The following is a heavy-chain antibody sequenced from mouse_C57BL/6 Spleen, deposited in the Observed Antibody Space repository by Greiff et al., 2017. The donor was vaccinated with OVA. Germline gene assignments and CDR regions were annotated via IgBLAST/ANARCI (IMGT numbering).Heavy chain of an antibody. CDR1: GYTFTSYW. D-gene: IGHD1-1*01. Sequence: QVQLQQPGAELVRPGSSVKLSCKASGYTFTSYWMHWVKQRPIQGLEWIGNIDPSDSETHYNQKFKDKATLTVDKSSSTAYMQLSSLTSEDSAVYYWARFYGSSPGFAYWGQGTLVTVSA. CDR2: IDPSDSET. V-gene: IGHV1-52*01. J-gene: IGHJ3*01. CDR3: ARFYGSSPGFAY.